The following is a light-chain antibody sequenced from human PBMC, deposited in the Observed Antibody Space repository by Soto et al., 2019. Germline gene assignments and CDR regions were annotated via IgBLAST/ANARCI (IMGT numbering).Light chain of an antibody. V-gene: IGLV2-14*03. CDR1: SSDVGGYNY. J-gene: IGLJ2*01. CDR2: DVS. Sequence: QSALTQPASVSGSPGQSVTISCTGTSSDVGGYNYVSWYQQHPGKAPKLLIYDVSHRPSVVSSRFSGSKSGNTASLAISGLQAEDEADYCCSSYTSTNTLVIFGGGTKLTVL. CDR3: SSYTSTNTLVI.